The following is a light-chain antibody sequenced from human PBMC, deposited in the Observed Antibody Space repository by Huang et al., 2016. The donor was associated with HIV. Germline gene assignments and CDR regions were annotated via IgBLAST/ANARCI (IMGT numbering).Light chain of an antibody. CDR3: QQYGSSSWT. CDR2: GAS. Sequence: EIVLTQSPGTLSLSPGERATLSCRASQSVSRSYLAWYQQNPGQAPRLLIHGASTRATGIPDRFSGSGSGTDFTLTISRLEPEDFAVYYCQQYGSSSWTFGQGTKVENK. J-gene: IGKJ1*01. V-gene: IGKV3-20*01. CDR1: QSVSRSY.